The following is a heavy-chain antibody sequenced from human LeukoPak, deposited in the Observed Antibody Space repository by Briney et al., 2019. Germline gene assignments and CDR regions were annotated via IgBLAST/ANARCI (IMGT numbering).Heavy chain of an antibody. CDR2: IYYSGST. CDR3: ARVSRYCSGGSCYAFEY. J-gene: IGHJ4*02. CDR1: GGSISSSSYY. Sequence: PSETLSLTCTVSGGSISSSSYYWGWIRQPPGKGLEWIGSIYYSGSTYYNPSLKSRVTISVDTSKNQFSLKLSSVTAADTAVYYCARVSRYCSGGSCYAFEYWGQGTLVTVSS. V-gene: IGHV4-39*07. D-gene: IGHD2-15*01.